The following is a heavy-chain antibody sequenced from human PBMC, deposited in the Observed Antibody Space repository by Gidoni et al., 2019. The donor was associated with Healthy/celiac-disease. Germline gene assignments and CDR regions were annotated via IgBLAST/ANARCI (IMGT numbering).Heavy chain of an antibody. CDR3: ARQDPTGTPPGAFDI. CDR2: IYYSGST. D-gene: IGHD1-7*01. CDR1: GGSISSSSYY. V-gene: IGHV4-39*01. Sequence: QLQLQESGPGLVKPSETLSLTCTVSGGSISSSSYYWGWIRQPPGKGLEWIGSIYYSGSTYYNPSLKSRVTISVDTSKNQFSLKLSSVTAADTAVYYCARQDPTGTPPGAFDIWGQGTMVTVSS. J-gene: IGHJ3*02.